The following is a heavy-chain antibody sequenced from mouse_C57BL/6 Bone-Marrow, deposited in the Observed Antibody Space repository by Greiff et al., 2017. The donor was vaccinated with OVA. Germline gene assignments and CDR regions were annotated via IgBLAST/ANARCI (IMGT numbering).Heavy chain of an antibody. V-gene: IGHV1-55*01. CDR2: IYPGSGST. D-gene: IGHD1-1*01. J-gene: IGHJ2*01. CDR1: GYTFTSYW. CDR3: ARRSTTVVDDY. Sequence: VKLQQPGAELVKPGASVKMSCKASGYTFTSYWITWVKQRPGQGLEWIGDIYPGSGSTNYNEKFKSKATLTVDTSSSTAYMQLSSLTSEDSAVYYCARRSTTVVDDYWGQGTTLTVSS.